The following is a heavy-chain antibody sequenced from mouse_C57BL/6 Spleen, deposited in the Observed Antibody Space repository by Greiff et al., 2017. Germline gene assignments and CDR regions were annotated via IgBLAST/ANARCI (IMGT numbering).Heavy chain of an antibody. V-gene: IGHV2-4*01. CDR1: GFSLTSYG. CDR3: AKETGPAWVAY. Sequence: VQLQQSGPGLVQPSQSLSITCTVSGFSLTSYGVHWVRQPPGKGLEWLGVIWSGGNTDYNAAFISRLSISKDNSKSQVFCKMNSLQADDTAIYYWAKETGPAWVAYWGQGTRVTVSA. CDR2: IWSGGNT. J-gene: IGHJ3*01. D-gene: IGHD4-1*01.